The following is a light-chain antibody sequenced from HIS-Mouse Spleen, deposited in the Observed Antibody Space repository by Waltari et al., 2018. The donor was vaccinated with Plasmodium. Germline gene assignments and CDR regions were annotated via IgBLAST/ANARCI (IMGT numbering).Light chain of an antibody. CDR3: CSYAGSSTFVV. V-gene: IGLV2-23*03. J-gene: IGLJ2*01. CDR2: EGS. CDR1: SSDVGSYNL. Sequence: QSALTQPASVSGSPGQSITISCTGTSSDVGSYNLVSWYQQHPGKAPKLMIYEGSKRPSRFSNRFSGSKSCNTASLTISGLQAEDEADYYCCSYAGSSTFVVFGGGTKLTVL.